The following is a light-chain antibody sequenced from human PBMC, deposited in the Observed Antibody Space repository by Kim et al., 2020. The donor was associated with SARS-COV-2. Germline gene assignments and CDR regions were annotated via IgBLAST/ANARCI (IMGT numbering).Light chain of an antibody. V-gene: IGLV3-19*01. CDR3: NSRDTTGKHRI. CDR1: SLRDYY. CDR2: GKN. J-gene: IGLJ2*01. Sequence: ALGQTVRITCQGDSLRDYYTIWYQQKPGQAPVLVIDGKNNLQSRIPDRFSGSSSGNTASLTITATQAEDEADYYCNSRDTTGKHRIFGGGTQLTVL.